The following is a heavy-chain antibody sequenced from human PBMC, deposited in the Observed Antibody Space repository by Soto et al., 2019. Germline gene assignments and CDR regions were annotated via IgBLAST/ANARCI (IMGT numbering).Heavy chain of an antibody. V-gene: IGHV4-59*01. D-gene: IGHD3-3*01. CDR2: IYYSGST. J-gene: IGHJ4*02. CDR1: GGSISSYY. Sequence: SETLSLTCTVSGGSISSYYWSWIRQPPGKGLEWIGYIYYSGSTNYNPSLKSRVTISVDTSKNQFSLKLSSVTAADTAVYYCASSPRGYDFWSGRYYFDYWGQGTLVTVSS. CDR3: ASSPRGYDFWSGRYYFDY.